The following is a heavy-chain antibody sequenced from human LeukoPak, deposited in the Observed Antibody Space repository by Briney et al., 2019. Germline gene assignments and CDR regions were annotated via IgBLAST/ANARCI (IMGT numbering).Heavy chain of an antibody. CDR1: GFTFSDYW. CDR3: ASALTTVTPHFHY. J-gene: IGHJ4*02. CDR2: IDTDGSSA. Sequence: QPGGSLRLSCAASGFTFSDYWMHWVRQAPGKGLVWVSRIDTDGSSATYADSVKGRFTISRGNAKNTVYLQMNSLRVEDTGVYYCASALTTVTPHFHYWGQGTLVTVSS. V-gene: IGHV3-74*01. D-gene: IGHD4-17*01.